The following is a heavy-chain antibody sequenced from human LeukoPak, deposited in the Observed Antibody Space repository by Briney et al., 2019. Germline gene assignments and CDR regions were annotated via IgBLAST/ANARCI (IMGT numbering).Heavy chain of an antibody. J-gene: IGHJ4*02. V-gene: IGHV3-7*01. CDR3: ARSRWLDAFDY. D-gene: IGHD6-19*01. CDR2: IKHDASEK. Sequence: GGSLRLSCAPSGFSFSSYWMSWVRQAPGKGLEWVASIKHDASEKYYVDSVKGRFTISRDNAKNSLNLQMNSLRADDTAVYYCARSRWLDAFDYWGQGTLVTVSS. CDR1: GFSFSSYW.